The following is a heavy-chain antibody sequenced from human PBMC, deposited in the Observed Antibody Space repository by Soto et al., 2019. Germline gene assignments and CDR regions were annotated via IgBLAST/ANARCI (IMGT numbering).Heavy chain of an antibody. CDR1: GGTFSSYT. Sequence: QVQLVQSGAEVKKPGSSVKVSCKASGGTFSSYTISRVRQAPGQGLERMGRINPILGIANYAQKFQGRVTITADKSTSTAYMDLSRLRSEDTAVSYCARDPPLLVVVADTGSFDSWGQGTLVTVSS. CDR3: ARDPPLLVVVADTGSFDS. V-gene: IGHV1-69*08. J-gene: IGHJ4*02. D-gene: IGHD2-15*01. CDR2: INPILGIA.